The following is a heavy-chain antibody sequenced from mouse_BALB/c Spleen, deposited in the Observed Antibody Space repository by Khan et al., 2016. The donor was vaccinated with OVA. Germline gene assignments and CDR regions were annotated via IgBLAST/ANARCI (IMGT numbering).Heavy chain of an antibody. J-gene: IGHJ4*01. CDR1: GFNIEDTY. Sequence: VQLQQSGAELVKPGASVKLSCTASGFNIEDTYIHWVMQRPEQGLEGIGRIDPANGNTKYDPKFQGKATITADTSSNTAYLQLSSLTSEDTAVYYCARGGSSYTMDYWGQGTLVTFSS. V-gene: IGHV14-3*02. CDR2: IDPANGNT. CDR3: ARGGSSYTMDY.